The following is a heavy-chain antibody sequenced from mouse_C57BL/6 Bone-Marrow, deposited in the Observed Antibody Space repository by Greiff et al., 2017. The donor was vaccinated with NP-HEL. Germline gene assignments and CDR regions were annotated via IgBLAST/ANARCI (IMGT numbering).Heavy chain of an antibody. CDR1: GFSLTSYG. D-gene: IGHD2-10*01. CDR2: IWSGGST. Sequence: QVQLKESGPGLVQPSQSLSITCTVSGFSLTSYGVHWVRQSPGKGLEWLGVIWSGGSTDYNAAFISRLSISKDNSKSQVCLKMNSLQADDTAIDYWATSYRYWGQGTLVTVSA. J-gene: IGHJ3*01. V-gene: IGHV2-2*01. CDR3: ATSYRY.